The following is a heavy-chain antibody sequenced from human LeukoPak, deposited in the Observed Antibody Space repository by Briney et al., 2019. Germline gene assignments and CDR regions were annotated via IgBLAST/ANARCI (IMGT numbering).Heavy chain of an antibody. D-gene: IGHD4-11*01. CDR1: GGTFSSYA. Sequence: SVKVSCKASGGTFSSYAISWVRQAPGQGHEWMGGIIPIFGTANYAQKFQGRVTITTDESTSTAYMELSSLRSEDTAVYYCARAMTTVTTTFDYWGQGTLVTVSS. J-gene: IGHJ4*02. CDR2: IIPIFGTA. CDR3: ARAMTTVTTTFDY. V-gene: IGHV1-69*05.